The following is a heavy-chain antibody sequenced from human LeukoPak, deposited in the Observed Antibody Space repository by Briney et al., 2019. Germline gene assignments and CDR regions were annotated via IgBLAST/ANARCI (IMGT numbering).Heavy chain of an antibody. CDR2: INPNSGGT. CDR3: ARQSCGGGSCFFDY. V-gene: IGHV1-2*02. J-gene: IGHJ4*02. D-gene: IGHD2-15*01. Sequence: ASVKVSCKASGYTFTGYYMHGVRQAPGQGLEWMGWINPNSGGTNYAQKFQGRVTMTRDTSISTDYMELSRLRSDDTAVYYCARQSCGGGSCFFDYWGQGTLVTVSS. CDR1: GYTFTGYY.